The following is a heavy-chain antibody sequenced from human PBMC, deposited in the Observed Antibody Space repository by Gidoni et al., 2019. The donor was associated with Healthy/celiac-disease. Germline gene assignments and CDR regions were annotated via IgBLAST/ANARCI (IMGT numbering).Heavy chain of an antibody. V-gene: IGHV5-51*01. J-gene: IGHJ6*02. CDR1: GYSFTSYW. Sequence: EVQLVQSGAEVKKPGESLKISCTGSGYSFTSYWIGWVRQMPGKGLEWMGIIYPGDSDTRYSPSFQGQVTISADKSISTAYLQWSSLKASDTAMYYCARLTCSSTSCYPSYYYGMDVWGQGTTVTVSS. D-gene: IGHD2-2*01. CDR2: IYPGDSDT. CDR3: ARLTCSSTSCYPSYYYGMDV.